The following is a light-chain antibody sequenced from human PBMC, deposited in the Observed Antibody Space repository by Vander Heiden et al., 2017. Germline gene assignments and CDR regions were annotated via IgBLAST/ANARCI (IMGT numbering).Light chain of an antibody. V-gene: IGKV1-17*03. J-gene: IGKJ1*01. CDR3: LQDNTYPPT. CDR2: AAS. CDR1: QGITNY. Sequence: DIQMTQSPSALSASVGDRVTIPCRASQGITNYLAWFQQKPGKVPKGLIYAASSLQSGGPSRFSGSGAGTEFTLTISSLQPEDFATYYCLQDNTYPPTFGQGTKVEIK.